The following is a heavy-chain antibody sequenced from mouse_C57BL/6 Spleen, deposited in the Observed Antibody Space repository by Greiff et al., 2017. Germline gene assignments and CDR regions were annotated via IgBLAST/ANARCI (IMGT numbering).Heavy chain of an antibody. CDR3: AKYGYDGGFDY. V-gene: IGHV1-85*01. Sequence: QVQLKQSGPELVKPGASVKLSCKASGYTFTSYDINWVKQRPGQGLEWIGWIYPRDGSTKYNEKFKGKATLTVDTSSSTAYMELHSLTSEDSAVYFCAKYGYDGGFDYWGQGTTLTVSS. CDR1: GYTFTSYD. CDR2: IYPRDGST. D-gene: IGHD2-2*01. J-gene: IGHJ2*01.